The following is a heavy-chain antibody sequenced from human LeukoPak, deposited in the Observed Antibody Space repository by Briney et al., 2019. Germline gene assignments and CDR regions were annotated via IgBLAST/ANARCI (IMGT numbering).Heavy chain of an antibody. D-gene: IGHD3-22*01. CDR2: ISAYNGNT. CDR1: GCTFTSYG. Sequence: ASVKVSCKASGCTFTSYGISWVRQAPGQGLEWMGWISAYNGNTNYAQKLQGRVTITADESTSTAYMELSSLRSEDTAVYYCAQYYYDSSGYREDWFDPWGQGTLVTVSS. J-gene: IGHJ5*02. V-gene: IGHV1-18*01. CDR3: AQYYYDSSGYREDWFDP.